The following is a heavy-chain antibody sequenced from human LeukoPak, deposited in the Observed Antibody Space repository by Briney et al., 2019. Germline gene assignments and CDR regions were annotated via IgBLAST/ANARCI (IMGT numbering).Heavy chain of an antibody. Sequence: PGGSLRLSCAASGFTFSSYSMNWVRQAPGKGLEWVSYISSSSSTIYYADSVKGRFTISRDNAKNSLYLQMNSLRAEDTAVYYCAREPSEVVAAGWGVDAGNWFDPWGQGTLVTVSS. CDR3: AREPSEVVAAGWGVDAGNWFDP. CDR2: ISSSSSTI. D-gene: IGHD2-15*01. J-gene: IGHJ5*02. CDR1: GFTFSSYS. V-gene: IGHV3-48*01.